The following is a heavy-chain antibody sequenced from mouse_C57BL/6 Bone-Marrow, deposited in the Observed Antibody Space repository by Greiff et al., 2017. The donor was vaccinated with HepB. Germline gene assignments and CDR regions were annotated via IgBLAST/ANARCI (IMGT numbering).Heavy chain of an antibody. CDR2: IDPENGDT. J-gene: IGHJ2*01. CDR3: TTSYGNDY. D-gene: IGHD2-1*01. V-gene: IGHV14-4*01. CDR1: GFNIKDDY. Sequence: DVKLQESGAELVRPGASVKVSCTASGFNIKDDYMHWVKQRPEQGLEWIGWIDPENGDTEYASKFQGKATITADTSSNTAYLHLSSLTSEDTAVYYCTTSYGNDYGGQGTTLTVSS.